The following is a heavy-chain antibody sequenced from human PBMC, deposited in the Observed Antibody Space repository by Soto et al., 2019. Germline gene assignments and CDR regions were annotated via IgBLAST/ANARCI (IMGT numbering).Heavy chain of an antibody. CDR1: GGYFSGNY. J-gene: IGHJ6*02. Sequence: QVQLQQWGAGLLKPSETLSLICAVYGGYFSGNYWSWIRQPPGKGLEWIGEFSDSGSTNYNPSLKSRVTISEDMSKSQFSLKLSSVTAADTAVYYCARGNFYYGLDVWGQGTTVTVSS. V-gene: IGHV4-34*01. CDR3: ARGNFYYGLDV. CDR2: FSDSGST.